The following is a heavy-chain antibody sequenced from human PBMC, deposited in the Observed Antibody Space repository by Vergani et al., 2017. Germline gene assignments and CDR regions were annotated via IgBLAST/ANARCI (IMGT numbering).Heavy chain of an antibody. CDR2: ISYDGSNK. J-gene: IGHJ4*02. D-gene: IGHD2-8*01. CDR1: GFTFSSYG. V-gene: IGHV3-30*18. Sequence: QVQLVESGGGVVQPGRSLRLSCAASGFTFSSYGMHWVRQAPVKGLEWVAVISYDGSNKYYADSVKGRFTISRDNSKNTLYLQMNSLRAEDTAVYYCAKDGTRGYWGQGTLVTVSS. CDR3: AKDGTRGY.